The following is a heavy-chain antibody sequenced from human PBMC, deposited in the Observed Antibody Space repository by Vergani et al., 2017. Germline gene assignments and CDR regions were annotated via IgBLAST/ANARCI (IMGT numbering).Heavy chain of an antibody. CDR3: ARDLLPGTLLLLAY. V-gene: IGHV3-49*04. D-gene: IGHD1-7*01. CDR1: GFTFGDYA. J-gene: IGHJ4*02. Sequence: EVQLVESGGGLVQPGRSLRLSCTTSGFTFGDYAMSWVRQAPGKGLEWVGFIRDKGYGGTAEYAASVKGRFTISRDDSKSIAYLQMNSLKTEDTAVYYCARDLLPGTLLLLAYWGQGTLISVSS. CDR2: IRDKGYGGTA.